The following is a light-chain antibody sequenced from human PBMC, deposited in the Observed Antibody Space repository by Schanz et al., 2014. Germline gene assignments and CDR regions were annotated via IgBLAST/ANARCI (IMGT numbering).Light chain of an antibody. CDR3: QQYNGGT. CDR2: GAS. Sequence: DIVLTQSPGTLSLSPGERATLSCRASQSVSSSYLAWYQQKPGQAPRLLIYGASSRATGIPARFSGSGSGTEFTLTISSLQSEDFAVYYCQQYNGGTFGQGTKVEIK. V-gene: IGKV3-20*01. CDR1: QSVSSSY. J-gene: IGKJ1*01.